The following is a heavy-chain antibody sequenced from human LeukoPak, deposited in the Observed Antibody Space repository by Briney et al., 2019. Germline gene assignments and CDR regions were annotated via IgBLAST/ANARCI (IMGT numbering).Heavy chain of an antibody. CDR1: GFTFSSYA. Sequence: PGGSLRLSCAASGFTFSSYAMSWVRQTPGKGLEWVSAISGSGGSTYYADSVKGRFTISRDNTKNTLYLQMNSLRAEDTAVYYCLVRGVIIGMDVWGQGTTVTVSS. J-gene: IGHJ6*02. CDR2: ISGSGGST. D-gene: IGHD3-10*01. V-gene: IGHV3-23*01. CDR3: LVRGVIIGMDV.